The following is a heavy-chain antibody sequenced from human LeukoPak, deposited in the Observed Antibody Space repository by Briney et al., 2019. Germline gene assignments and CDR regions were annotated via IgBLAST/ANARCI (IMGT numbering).Heavy chain of an antibody. CDR1: GFTFSSFG. Sequence: GGSLRLSCVASGFTFSSFGMNWVRQAPGKGLEWVSYIGSGSSDIHYADSVKGRFTIFRDNAKNSLYLQMNSLRDEDAAVYHCARASLSGYDYWGQGTLVTVSS. J-gene: IGHJ4*02. V-gene: IGHV3-48*02. D-gene: IGHD3-22*01. CDR2: IGSGSSDI. CDR3: ARASLSGYDY.